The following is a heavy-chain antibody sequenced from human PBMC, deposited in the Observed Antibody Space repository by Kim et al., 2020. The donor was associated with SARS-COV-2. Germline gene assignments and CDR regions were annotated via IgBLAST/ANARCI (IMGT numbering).Heavy chain of an antibody. J-gene: IGHJ5*02. D-gene: IGHD3-10*01. CDR2: IIGNGDYT. V-gene: IGHV3-23*01. CDR1: GFTFSNFS. CDR3: AKGDGLYYGSGSYSVS. Sequence: GGSLRLSCVGSGFTFSNFSMTWVRQAPGKGLEWVSAIIGNGDYTYYADSVRGRFTISRDNSKNTLYLQMNNLRAEDTAVYFCAKGDGLYYGSGSYSVSWGQGTLVAVSS.